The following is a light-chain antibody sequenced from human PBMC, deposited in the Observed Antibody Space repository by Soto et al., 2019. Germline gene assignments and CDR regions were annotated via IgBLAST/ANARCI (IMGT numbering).Light chain of an antibody. CDR2: EAS. J-gene: IGKJ1*01. CDR3: QQYNTYPRT. CDR1: QSISSW. V-gene: IGKV1-5*03. Sequence: DIPMTQSPSTLSASVGDRVTITCRASQSISSWLAWYQQKPGKAPKLLIYEASNLESGVPSSFSGSGSGTEFTLTISSLQPDDFATYYCQQYNTYPRTFGQGTKVEIK.